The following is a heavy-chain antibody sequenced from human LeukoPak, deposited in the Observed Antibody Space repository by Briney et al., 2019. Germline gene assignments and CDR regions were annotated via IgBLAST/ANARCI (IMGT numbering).Heavy chain of an antibody. Sequence: ASVKVSCKASGYTFTGYYMHWVRQAPGQGLEWMGWINPNSGGTNYAQKFQGRVTMTRDTSISTAYMELSRLRSDDTAVYYCARGGNTAMATYYYYGMDVWGQGTTVTVSS. D-gene: IGHD5-18*01. V-gene: IGHV1-2*02. CDR1: GYTFTGYY. J-gene: IGHJ6*02. CDR2: INPNSGGT. CDR3: ARGGNTAMATYYYYGMDV.